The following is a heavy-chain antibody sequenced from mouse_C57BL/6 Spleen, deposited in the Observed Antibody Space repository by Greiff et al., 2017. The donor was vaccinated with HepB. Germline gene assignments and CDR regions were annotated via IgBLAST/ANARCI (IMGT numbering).Heavy chain of an antibody. Sequence: EVHLVESGGGLVKPGGSLKLSCAASGFTFSSYTMSWVRQTPEKRLEWVATISGGGGNTYYPDSVKGRFPISRDNAKNTLYLQMSSLRSEDTALYYCARHGYFDYWGQGTTLTVSS. J-gene: IGHJ2*01. CDR2: ISGGGGNT. CDR3: ARHGYFDY. CDR1: GFTFSSYT. V-gene: IGHV5-9*01.